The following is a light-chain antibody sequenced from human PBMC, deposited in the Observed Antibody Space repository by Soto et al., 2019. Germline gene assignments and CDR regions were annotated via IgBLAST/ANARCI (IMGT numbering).Light chain of an antibody. CDR2: LGS. CDR1: QSLLNSDGYNY. J-gene: IGKJ4*01. Sequence: DLVLTQSPLSLPVTPGEPASISCRSSQSLLNSDGYNYLDWYLQKPGQSPRLLIYLGSSRASGVPDRFSGSGSGTDFTLKISSVEAEDVGVYYCLQALQTPLTFGGGTKVEIK. V-gene: IGKV2-28*01. CDR3: LQALQTPLT.